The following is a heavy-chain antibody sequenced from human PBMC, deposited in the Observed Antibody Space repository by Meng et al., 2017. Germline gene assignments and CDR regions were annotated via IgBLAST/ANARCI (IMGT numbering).Heavy chain of an antibody. J-gene: IGHJ4*02. Sequence: GGSRRLSGKGSGYSFTSYWIGWVRQMPGKGLEWMGIIYPGDSDTRYSPSFQGQVTISADKSISTAYLQWSSLKASDTAMYYCARHSGYSGSYSDYWGQGTLVPVSS. V-gene: IGHV5-51*01. CDR1: GYSFTSYW. CDR3: ARHSGYSGSYSDY. D-gene: IGHD1-26*01. CDR2: IYPGDSDT.